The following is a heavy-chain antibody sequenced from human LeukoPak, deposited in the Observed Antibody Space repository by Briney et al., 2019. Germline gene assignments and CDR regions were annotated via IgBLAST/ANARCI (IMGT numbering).Heavy chain of an antibody. CDR1: GFTFSSYG. J-gene: IGHJ5*02. V-gene: IGHV3-30*02. Sequence: GGSLRLPCAASGFTFSSYGMHWVRQAPGKGLEWVAFIRYDGSNKYYADSVKGRFTISRDNSKNTLYLQMNSLRAEDTAVYYCARARLDYYGSGSYWFDPWGQGTLVTVSS. D-gene: IGHD3-10*01. CDR2: IRYDGSNK. CDR3: ARARLDYYGSGSYWFDP.